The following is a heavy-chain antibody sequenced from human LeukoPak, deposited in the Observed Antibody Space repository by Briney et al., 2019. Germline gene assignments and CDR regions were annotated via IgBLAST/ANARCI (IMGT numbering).Heavy chain of an antibody. CDR3: ARVDSRDSAMVIWFDP. D-gene: IGHD5-18*01. J-gene: IGHJ5*02. CDR2: IYYSGSI. CDR1: GGSISGYY. V-gene: IGHV4-59*01. Sequence: SETLSLTCTVSGGSISGYYWSWIRQPPGKGLEWIGYIYYSGSINYNPSLKSRVTISVDTSKNQFSLKLSSVTAADTAVYYCARVDSRDSAMVIWFDPWGQGTLVTVSS.